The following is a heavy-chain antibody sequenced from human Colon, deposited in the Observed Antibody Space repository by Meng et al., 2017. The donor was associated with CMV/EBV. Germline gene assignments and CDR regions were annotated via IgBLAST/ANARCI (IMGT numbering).Heavy chain of an antibody. D-gene: IGHD3-22*01. Sequence: QVQLVESGGGLVKRGGSLRLSCAASEFRFNDYYMNWIRQAPGKGLEWVSYISSSGTTIYYADSVKGRFTISRDNAKNSLYLQMNSLRAEDTAVYYCASGVNNYDRSSHWGQGTLVTVSS. J-gene: IGHJ4*02. CDR1: EFRFNDYY. V-gene: IGHV3-11*01. CDR2: ISSSGTTI. CDR3: ASGVNNYDRSSH.